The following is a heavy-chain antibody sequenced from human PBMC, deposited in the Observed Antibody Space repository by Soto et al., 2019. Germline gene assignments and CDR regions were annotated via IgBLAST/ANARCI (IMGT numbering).Heavy chain of an antibody. CDR1: GGSINSYW. CDR2: VYSSGTT. D-gene: IGHD3-10*01. V-gene: IGHV4-4*07. CDR3: ARDIGSYAYGEGY. J-gene: IGHJ4*02. Sequence: PSETLSLTCSVSGGSINSYWWSWIRQPAGKGLEWIGRVYSSGTTDDNPALNSRATLSVETSQNQFSLKLSSVTAADTAVYYCARDIGSYAYGEGYWGQGIQVTVSS.